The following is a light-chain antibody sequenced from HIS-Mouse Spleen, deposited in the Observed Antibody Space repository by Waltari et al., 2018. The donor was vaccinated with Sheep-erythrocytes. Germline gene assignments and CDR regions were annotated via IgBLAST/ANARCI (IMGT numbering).Light chain of an antibody. CDR3: CSYAGSSTPWV. J-gene: IGLJ3*02. V-gene: IGLV2-11*01. CDR1: SSDVGGYNY. Sequence: QSALTQPRSVSGSPGQSVTISCTGTSSDVGGYNYGSWYQQHPGKAPKLMIYDVSKRPAGVPDRFSGSKSGNTASLTISGLQAEDEADYYCCSYAGSSTPWVFGGGTK. CDR2: DVS.